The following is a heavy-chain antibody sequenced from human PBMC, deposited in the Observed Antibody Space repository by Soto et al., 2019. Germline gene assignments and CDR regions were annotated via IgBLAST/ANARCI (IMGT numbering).Heavy chain of an antibody. CDR2: IIPIFGTA. CDR1: GGTISSYA. Sequence: SEKVSCKASGGTISSYAISWVRQAPGQGLEWMGGIIPIFGTANYAQKFQGRVTITADESASTAYMELSSLRSEDTAVYYCAIGTSHGSMAVAGLLSSYYYGLDVWR. J-gene: IGHJ6*02. CDR3: AIGTSHGSMAVAGLLSSYYYGLDV. D-gene: IGHD6-19*01. V-gene: IGHV1-69*13.